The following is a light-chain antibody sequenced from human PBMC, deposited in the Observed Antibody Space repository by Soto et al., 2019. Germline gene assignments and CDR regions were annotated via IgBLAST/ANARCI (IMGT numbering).Light chain of an antibody. CDR3: SSYAGNNTLI. CDR1: SSDVGAYRY. Sequence: QSVLTQPPSASGSPGQSVTISCTGTSSDVGAYRYVSWYQQRPGKAPQLMIYEVIKRPSGVPDRFSGSKSGNTASLTVSGLQAEDEADYYCSSYAGNNTLIFGGGTKVTVL. CDR2: EVI. V-gene: IGLV2-8*01. J-gene: IGLJ2*01.